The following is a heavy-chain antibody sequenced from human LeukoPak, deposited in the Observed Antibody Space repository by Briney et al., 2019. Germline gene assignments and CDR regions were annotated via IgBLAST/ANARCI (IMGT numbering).Heavy chain of an antibody. CDR1: GFTFSTYA. CDR2: IIGSGSNT. CDR3: AKRSYGYCDY. J-gene: IGHJ4*02. D-gene: IGHD5-18*01. V-gene: IGHV3-23*01. Sequence: GGSLRLSCAASGFTFSTYAMSWVRHPPGKGLEWVSTIIGSGSNTYFVDSVKGRFTISRDNSKNTLYLPMNSLRAEDTAVYYCAKRSYGYCDYWGQGTLVTVSS.